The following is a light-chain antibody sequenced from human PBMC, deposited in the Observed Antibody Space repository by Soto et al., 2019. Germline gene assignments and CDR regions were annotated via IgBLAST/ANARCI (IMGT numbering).Light chain of an antibody. V-gene: IGKV3-20*01. CDR3: QQYGSSGT. CDR2: GAS. CDR1: QSVSNNY. J-gene: IGKJ1*01. Sequence: EMVLTRSPGTLSRSPGERATLSLRASQSVSNNYLAWYQQKPGQAPRLLIYGASNSATGIPDRFSGSGSGTDFTLTISRLEPEDFAVYYCQQYGSSGTFGQGAKVDIK.